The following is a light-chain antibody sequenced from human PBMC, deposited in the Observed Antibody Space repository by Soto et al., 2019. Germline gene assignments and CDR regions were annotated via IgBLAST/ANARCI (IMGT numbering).Light chain of an antibody. CDR2: GVT. V-gene: IGLV2-14*01. CDR3: SSYSTSFFYV. CDR1: SSDVGAYNY. J-gene: IGLJ1*01. Sequence: QSVLTQPASVSGSPGQSITISCTGTSSDVGAYNYVSWYQQHPGEAPKLIIYGVTNRPSGVSYRFSGSKSDYTASLTISGLQAEDEADYYCSSYSTSFFYVFGTGTKVTVL.